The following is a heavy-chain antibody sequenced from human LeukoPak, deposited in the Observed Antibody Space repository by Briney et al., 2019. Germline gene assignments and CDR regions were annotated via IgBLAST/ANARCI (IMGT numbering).Heavy chain of an antibody. CDR2: IYHSGST. CDR3: ARHNNFWSGYYTHNIFDY. D-gene: IGHD3-3*01. CDR1: GYSISSGYC. Sequence: SETLSLTCAVSGYSISSGYCWGWIRQPPGKGLEWIGSIYHSGSTYYNPSLKSRVTISVDTSKNQFSLKLSSVTAADTAVYYCARHNNFWSGYYTHNIFDYWGQGTLVTVSS. J-gene: IGHJ4*02. V-gene: IGHV4-38-2*01.